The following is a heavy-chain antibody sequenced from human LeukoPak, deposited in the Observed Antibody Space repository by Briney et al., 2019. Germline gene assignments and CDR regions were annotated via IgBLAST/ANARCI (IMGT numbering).Heavy chain of an antibody. CDR1: GGSISSSSYY. V-gene: IGHV4-39*07. D-gene: IGHD2-15*01. CDR3: ARESTYVVVVAATKWFDP. CDR2: IYYSGST. Sequence: PSETLSLTCTVSGGSISSSSYYWGWIRQPPGKGLEWIGSIYYSGSTYYNPSLKSRVTISVDTSKNQFSLKLSSVTAADTAVYYCARESTYVVVVAATKWFDPWGQGTLVTVSS. J-gene: IGHJ5*02.